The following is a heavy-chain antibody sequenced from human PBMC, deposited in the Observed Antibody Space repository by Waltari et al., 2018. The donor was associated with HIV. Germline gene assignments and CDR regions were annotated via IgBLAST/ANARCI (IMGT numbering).Heavy chain of an antibody. V-gene: IGHV4-31*11. CDR3: ARDKYGGHWFDP. D-gene: IGHD4-17*01. Sequence: QVQLQESGPGLVKPSQTLSLSCAVSGASISRGDYYWSWIRQHPGKGLEWIGYIYYSGYTNYSPSLQIRVTISVDTSKNHFSLNLSSVTAADTAVYYCARDKYGGHWFDPWGQGTLVTVSS. CDR2: IYYSGYT. CDR1: GASISRGDYY. J-gene: IGHJ5*02.